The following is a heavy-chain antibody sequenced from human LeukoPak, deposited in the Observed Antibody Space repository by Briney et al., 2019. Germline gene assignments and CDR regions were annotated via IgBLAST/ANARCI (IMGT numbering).Heavy chain of an antibody. V-gene: IGHV3-23*01. CDR1: GFSFSSNA. CDR3: AKDSTPYTIFGVGY. CDR2: ISGSGDNT. J-gene: IGHJ4*02. Sequence: PGGSLRLCCAASGFSFSSNAMSWVRQAPGKGLERVSAISGSGDNTYFADSVKGRFTISRDNSKNTLYLQMNSLRAEDTAVYYCAKDSTPYTIFGVGYWGQGTLVTVSS. D-gene: IGHD3-3*01.